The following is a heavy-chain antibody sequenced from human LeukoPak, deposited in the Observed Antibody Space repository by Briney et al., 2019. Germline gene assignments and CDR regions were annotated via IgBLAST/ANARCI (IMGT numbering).Heavy chain of an antibody. D-gene: IGHD2-21*02. V-gene: IGHV6-1*01. CDR2: TYYRSKWYN. CDR1: GDSVSSNSAA. CDR3: ARSVTAPYYCFDN. Sequence: SQTLSLTCAISGDSVSSNSAAWNWIRQSPSRGLEWLGRTYYRSKWYNDYAVSVKSRITINPDTSKNQFSLKLSSVTAADTAVYYCARSVTAPYYCFDNWGRGTLVTVSS. J-gene: IGHJ4*02.